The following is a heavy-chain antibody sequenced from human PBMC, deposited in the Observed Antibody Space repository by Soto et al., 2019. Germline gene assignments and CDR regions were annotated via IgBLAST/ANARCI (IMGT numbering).Heavy chain of an antibody. J-gene: IGHJ4*02. CDR2: IYRGGST. CDR3: GGDTAVGATDY. D-gene: IGHD1-26*01. V-gene: IGHV3-66*01. CDR1: GFTVSSNY. Sequence: EVQLVESGGGLVQPGGSLRLSCAASGFTVSSNYMSWVRQAPGKGLEWVAVIYRGGSTYYADSMKGRFIISRDNSENTVFLQMNSLGAEETAVYCCGGDTAVGATDYWGQGTLVTVS.